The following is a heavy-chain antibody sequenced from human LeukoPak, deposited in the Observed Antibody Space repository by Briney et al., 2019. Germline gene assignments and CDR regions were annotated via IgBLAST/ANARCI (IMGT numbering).Heavy chain of an antibody. J-gene: IGHJ4*02. V-gene: IGHV1-18*03. CDR3: ARDSTPTYYSGTYYFEY. CDR1: GYSFTSYG. Sequence: ASVKVSCKASGYSFTSYGISWVRQAPGQGPEWMGWISAYNGNTNYAQKFQGRVTMTGDTSTSTVYMELSSLRSEDMAVYYCARDSTPTYYSGTYYFEYWGQGTLVTVSS. CDR2: ISAYNGNT. D-gene: IGHD1-26*01.